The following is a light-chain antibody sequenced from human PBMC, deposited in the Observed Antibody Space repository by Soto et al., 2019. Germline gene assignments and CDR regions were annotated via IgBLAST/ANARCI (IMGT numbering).Light chain of an antibody. V-gene: IGKV1-5*01. J-gene: IGKJ1*01. CDR2: DAS. Sequence: DIAMTQSPSTLSASVGDRVTITCRASQTIRRWLAWYQQRPGNAPKVLIYDASTLESGVPARFSGSGSETQFSLTISSLQPEDSATYYCQHYNSDPWTFGQGTKVEIK. CDR3: QHYNSDPWT. CDR1: QTIRRW.